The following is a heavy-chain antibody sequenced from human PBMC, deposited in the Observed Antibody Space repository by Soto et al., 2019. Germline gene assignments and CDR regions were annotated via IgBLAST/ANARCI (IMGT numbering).Heavy chain of an antibody. CDR3: AVALYGTGTTSDY. J-gene: IGHJ4*02. Sequence: GESLKICCKGSGYSFTSYWISWVRQMPGKGLEWMGRIDPSDSYTNYSPSFQGHVTISADKSISTAYLQWSSLKASDTAMYYCAVALYGTGTTSDYWGQGTLVTVSS. D-gene: IGHD1-7*01. CDR2: IDPSDSYT. CDR1: GYSFTSYW. V-gene: IGHV5-10-1*01.